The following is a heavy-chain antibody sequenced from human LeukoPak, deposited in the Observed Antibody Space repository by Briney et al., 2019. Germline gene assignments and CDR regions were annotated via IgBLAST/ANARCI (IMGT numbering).Heavy chain of an antibody. D-gene: IGHD6-6*01. J-gene: IGHJ6*03. CDR3: ARPQIAARPSAHYYYMDV. V-gene: IGHV1-2*02. CDR1: GYTFTGYY. CDR2: INPNSGDT. Sequence: GASVKVSCKASGYTFTGYYMHWVRQAPGQGLEWMGWINPNSGDTNYAQKFQGRVTMTRDTSISTAYMELSRLRSDDTAVYYCARPQIAARPSAHYYYMDVWGKGTTVTVSS.